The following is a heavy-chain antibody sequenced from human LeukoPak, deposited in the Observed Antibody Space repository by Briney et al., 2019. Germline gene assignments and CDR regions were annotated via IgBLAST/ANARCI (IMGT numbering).Heavy chain of an antibody. J-gene: IGHJ4*02. Sequence: SETLSLTCAVYGGSFSGYDWSWIRQPPGKGLEWIGEINHSGSTNYNPSLESRVTISVDTSKNQFSLKLSSVTAADTAVYYCARLRIRLGFHYGGEGTLVTVSS. CDR1: GGSFSGYD. V-gene: IGHV4-34*01. D-gene: IGHD3-3*01. CDR2: INHSGST. CDR3: ARLRIRLGFHY.